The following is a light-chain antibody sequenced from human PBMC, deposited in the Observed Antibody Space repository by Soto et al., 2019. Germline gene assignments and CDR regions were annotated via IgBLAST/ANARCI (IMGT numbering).Light chain of an antibody. Sequence: QSVLTQPSSVSGSFGQSITISCTGTGSDFGDYNYVHWYQQLSGKAPILLIYDVTNRPSGISHGLSGSKSGNTAFLSISGLQVEDDANYYWSPFTRYKAYVFGDGTMVTVL. CDR2: DVT. J-gene: IGLJ1*01. CDR1: GSDFGDYNY. CDR3: SPFTRYKAYV. V-gene: IGLV2-14*01.